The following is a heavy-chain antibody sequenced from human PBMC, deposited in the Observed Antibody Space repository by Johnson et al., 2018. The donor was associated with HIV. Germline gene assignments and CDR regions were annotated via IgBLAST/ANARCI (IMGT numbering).Heavy chain of an antibody. Sequence: VQLVESGGGLIQPGGSLRLSCGASGFSFSTYGMHWVRQAPGKGLEWVAVISYDGSTKYYADSVKGRFTISRDNSKNTLFLQMNSLRAEDTAVYYCARVRSSSAYAFDSWGQGTMVTVSS. CDR1: GFSFSTYG. V-gene: IGHV3-30*19. D-gene: IGHD6-13*01. J-gene: IGHJ3*02. CDR3: ARVRSSSAYAFDS. CDR2: ISYDGSTK.